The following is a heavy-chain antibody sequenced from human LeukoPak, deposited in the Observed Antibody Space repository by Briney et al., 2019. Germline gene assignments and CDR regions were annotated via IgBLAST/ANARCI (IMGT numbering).Heavy chain of an antibody. J-gene: IGHJ4*02. CDR1: GYSFSTSW. V-gene: IGHV5-51*01. CDR2: IYPGDSDT. CDR3: ARGSGTFDY. D-gene: IGHD3-10*01. Sequence: GESLKISCRGSGYSFSTSWIGWVRQMSGKGLEWMGIIYPGDSDTRYSPSFQGQVTISADKSISTAYLQWSSLKASDTAFYYCARGSGTFDYWGQGTLVTVSS.